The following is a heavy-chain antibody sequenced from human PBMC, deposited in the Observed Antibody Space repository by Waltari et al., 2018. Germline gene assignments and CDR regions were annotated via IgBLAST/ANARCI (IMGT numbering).Heavy chain of an antibody. Sequence: QVQLVQSGAEVKKPGASVKVSCKASGYTFTSSDINWVRQATGQGLEWMGWMNPNSGNTGYAQKFQGRVTITRNTSISTAYMELSSLRSEDTAVYYCARGSSSSWYERDWYFDLWGRGTLVTVSS. D-gene: IGHD6-13*01. V-gene: IGHV1-8*03. CDR1: GYTFTSSD. CDR3: ARGSSSSWYERDWYFDL. J-gene: IGHJ2*01. CDR2: MNPNSGNT.